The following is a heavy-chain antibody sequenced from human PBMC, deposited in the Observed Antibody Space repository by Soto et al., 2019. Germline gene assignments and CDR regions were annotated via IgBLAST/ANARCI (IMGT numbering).Heavy chain of an antibody. Sequence: GGALRLSCAASGFTFSSYAISWVRQAPGKGLEWGSGISGSGDSTYYADSVKGRFTISRDNSKNTLYLQMNSLRAEDTAVYYCARESIVGATNTFEHWGQGNLVTVPS. D-gene: IGHD1-26*01. CDR3: ARESIVGATNTFEH. CDR2: ISGSGDST. J-gene: IGHJ4*02. V-gene: IGHV3-23*01. CDR1: GFTFSSYA.